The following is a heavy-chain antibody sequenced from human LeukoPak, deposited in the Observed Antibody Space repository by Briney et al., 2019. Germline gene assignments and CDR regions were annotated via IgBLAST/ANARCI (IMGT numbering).Heavy chain of an antibody. CDR3: ARFGRIVGATTYYYYGMDV. J-gene: IGHJ6*02. Sequence: SETLSLTCTVSGGSISRYYWSWVRQPAGQGLEWIGRIDTSGSTSYNPSLKSRVTMSVDTSKNQFSLKLSSVTAADTAVYYCARFGRIVGATTYYYYGMDVWGQGTTVTVSS. D-gene: IGHD1-26*01. CDR1: GGSISRYY. V-gene: IGHV4-4*07. CDR2: IDTSGST.